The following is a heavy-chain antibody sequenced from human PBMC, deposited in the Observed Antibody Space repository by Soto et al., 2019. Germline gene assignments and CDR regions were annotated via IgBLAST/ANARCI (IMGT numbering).Heavy chain of an antibody. D-gene: IGHD4-17*01. CDR1: GSSIRNYY. CDR3: TRVGGYYGDYPNFDY. Sequence: SETLSLTCSVSGSSIRNYYWSWIRQLPGKGLEWIGNIYYTGSTNYNPSLKGRVFISVDSSRRQLSLRLNSLTAADTAVYYCTRVGGYYGDYPNFDYWGQGALVTVSS. CDR2: IYYTGST. V-gene: IGHV4-59*01. J-gene: IGHJ4*02.